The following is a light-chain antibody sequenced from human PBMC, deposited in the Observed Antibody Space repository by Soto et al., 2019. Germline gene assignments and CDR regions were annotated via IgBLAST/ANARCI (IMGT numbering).Light chain of an antibody. CDR2: SND. Sequence: QSVLTQPPSASGTPGQRVTISCSGSSFNIGSNTVTWYQHLPGTAPTLLIYSNDQRPSGVPDRVSGSKSGTSASLAISGLQSEDEDDYYFAAWDDGLKGVVFGGGTKLTVL. CDR3: AAWDDGLKGVV. CDR1: SFNIGSNT. V-gene: IGLV1-44*01. J-gene: IGLJ2*01.